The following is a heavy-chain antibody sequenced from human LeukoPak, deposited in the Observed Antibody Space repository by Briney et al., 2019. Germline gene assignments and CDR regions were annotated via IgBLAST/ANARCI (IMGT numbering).Heavy chain of an antibody. J-gene: IGHJ6*03. Sequence: SETLSLTCTVSGGSISSSSYYWGWIRQPPGKGLEWIGSIYYSGSTYYSPSLKSRVTISVDTSKNQFSLKLSSVTAADTAVYYCARRSRDIVVVPAATEPLYYYYYYMDVWGKGTTVTISS. CDR2: IYYSGST. CDR3: ARRSRDIVVVPAATEPLYYYYYYMDV. D-gene: IGHD2-2*01. V-gene: IGHV4-39*01. CDR1: GGSISSSSYY.